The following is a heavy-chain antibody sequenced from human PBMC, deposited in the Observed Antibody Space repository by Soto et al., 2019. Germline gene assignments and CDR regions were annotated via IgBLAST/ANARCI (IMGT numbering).Heavy chain of an antibody. V-gene: IGHV1-8*01. J-gene: IGHJ6*02. Sequence: ASVKVSCKASGYTFTSYDINWVRQATGQGLEWMGWINPNSGNTGYAQKFQGRVTMTRDTSISTAYMELSRLRSEDTAVYYCARDPVLSRDSGWYTHLDYYGMDVWGQGTTVTVSS. CDR3: ARDPVLSRDSGWYTHLDYYGMDV. CDR1: GYTFTSYD. D-gene: IGHD6-19*01. CDR2: INPNSGNT.